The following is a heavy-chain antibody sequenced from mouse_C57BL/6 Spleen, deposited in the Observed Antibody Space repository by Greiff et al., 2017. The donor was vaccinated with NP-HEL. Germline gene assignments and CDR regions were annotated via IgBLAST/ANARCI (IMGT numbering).Heavy chain of an antibody. V-gene: IGHV1-9*01. D-gene: IGHD2-2*01. CDR3: ARGGTMVTIRFAY. Sequence: QVQLKQSGAELMKPGASVKLSCKATGYTFTGYWIEWVKQRPGHGLEWIGEILPGSGSTNYNEKFKGKATFTADTSSNTAYMQLSSLTTEDSAIYYCARGGTMVTIRFAYWGQGTLVTVSA. J-gene: IGHJ3*01. CDR2: ILPGSGST. CDR1: GYTFTGYW.